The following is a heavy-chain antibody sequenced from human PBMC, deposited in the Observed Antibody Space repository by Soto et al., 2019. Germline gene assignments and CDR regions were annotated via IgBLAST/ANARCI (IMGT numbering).Heavy chain of an antibody. CDR3: ARLWGWYFDY. V-gene: IGHV4-59*01. J-gene: IGHJ4*02. Sequence: PSETLSLTCTVSGGSISSYYWSWIRQPPGKGLEWIGYIYYSGSTNYNPSLKSRVTISVDTSKNQFSLKLSSVTAADTAVYYCARLWGWYFDYWGQRTLVTVSS. CDR1: GGSISSYY. D-gene: IGHD2-21*01. CDR2: IYYSGST.